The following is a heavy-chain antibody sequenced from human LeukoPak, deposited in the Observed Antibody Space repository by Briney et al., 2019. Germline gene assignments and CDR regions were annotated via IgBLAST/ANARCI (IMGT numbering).Heavy chain of an antibody. V-gene: IGHV3-33*01. J-gene: IGHJ4*02. Sequence: GGSLRLSCVASGFPFSSYGMHWVRQAPGKGLEWVAVIWSVGGAEYYADSVKGRFTISRDNSKNMLFLQMNSLRAEDTAVYYCARDLGYCTNGVCHTRFDYWGQGTLVAVSS. D-gene: IGHD2-8*01. CDR3: ARDLGYCTNGVCHTRFDY. CDR2: IWSVGGAE. CDR1: GFPFSSYG.